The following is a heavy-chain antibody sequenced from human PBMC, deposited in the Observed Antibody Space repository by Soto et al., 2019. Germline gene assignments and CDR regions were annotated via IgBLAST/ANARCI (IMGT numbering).Heavy chain of an antibody. V-gene: IGHV3-21*06. CDR2: ISSTTNYL. CDR1: GFTYTRYS. CDR3: GRESDIFTSNIAY. Sequence: EVQLVESGGGLVKPGGSLRLSCAASGFTYTRYSMNCVRQAPGKGLEWVSSISSTTNYLYYGDSMKARFTISRDNSKNSLYLELKSPSAADTSVYDFGRESDIFTSNIAYSGQGTQVSVST. J-gene: IGHJ4*02.